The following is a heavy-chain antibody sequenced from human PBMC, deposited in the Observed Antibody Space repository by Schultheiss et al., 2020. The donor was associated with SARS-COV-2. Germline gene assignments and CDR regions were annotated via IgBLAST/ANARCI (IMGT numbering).Heavy chain of an antibody. J-gene: IGHJ6*02. CDR2: IYYSGST. CDR3: ARLPCSCGSCYPLYYYYYGMDV. V-gene: IGHV4-39*01. D-gene: IGHD2-15*01. CDR1: GGSISSSSYY. Sequence: SQTLSLTCTVSGGSISSSSYYWGWIRQPPGKGLEWIGSIYYSGSTYYNPSLKSRVTISVDTSKNQFSLKLSSVTAADTAEYYCARLPCSCGSCYPLYYYYYGMDVWGQGATVTVS.